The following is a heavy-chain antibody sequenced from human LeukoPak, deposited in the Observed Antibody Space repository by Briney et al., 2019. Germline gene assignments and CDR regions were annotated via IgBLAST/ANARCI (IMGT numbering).Heavy chain of an antibody. J-gene: IGHJ3*02. D-gene: IGHD3-22*01. CDR2: IRSKAYGGTT. CDR3: TRDPIYYDSSGYADAFDI. Sequence: GGSLRLSCTASGFTFGDYAMSWLRQAPGKGLEWVGFIRSKAYGGTTEYAASVKGRFTISRDDSKSIAYLQMNSLKTEDTAVYYCTRDPIYYDSSGYADAFDIWGQGAMVTVSS. V-gene: IGHV3-49*03. CDR1: GFTFGDYA.